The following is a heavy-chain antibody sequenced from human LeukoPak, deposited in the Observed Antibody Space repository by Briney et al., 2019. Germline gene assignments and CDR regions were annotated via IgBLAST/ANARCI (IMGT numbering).Heavy chain of an antibody. CDR3: ARDRPYSSSSWWYFDL. CDR2: IIPIFGTA. Sequence: SVKVSCKASGGTFSSYAISWVRQAPGQGLEWMGGIIPIFGTANYAQKFQGRVTITTDESTSTAYMELSSLRSEDTAVYYCARDRPYSSSSWWYFDLWDRGTLVTVSS. J-gene: IGHJ2*01. D-gene: IGHD6-6*01. V-gene: IGHV1-69*05. CDR1: GGTFSSYA.